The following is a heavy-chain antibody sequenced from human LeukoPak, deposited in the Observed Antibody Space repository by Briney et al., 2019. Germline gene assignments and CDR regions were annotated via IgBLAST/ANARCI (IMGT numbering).Heavy chain of an antibody. CDR2: INPSGGST. V-gene: IGHV1-46*01. D-gene: IGHD3-22*01. CDR3: ARESDYYHTSGYIGRYFDY. CDR1: GYTFTSYY. Sequence: ASVKVSCKASGYTFTSYYMHWVRQAPGQGLEWMGIINPSGGSTSYAQKFQGRVTMTRDMSTSTVYMELSSLRSEDTAVYYCARESDYYHTSGYIGRYFDYWGQGNLVTVSS. J-gene: IGHJ4*02.